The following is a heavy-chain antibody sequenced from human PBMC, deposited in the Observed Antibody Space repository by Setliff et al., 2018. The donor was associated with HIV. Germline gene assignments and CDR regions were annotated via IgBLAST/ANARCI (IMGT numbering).Heavy chain of an antibody. CDR1: GFTFSNYA. Sequence: GGSLRLSCAASGFTFSNYAMHWVRQAPGQGLEWVAVISYDGSDKYYADSVKGRFTISRDNSKNTLYLHMNSLRVEDTAVYYCARDLTTIVTRKVFDIWGQGTMVTVSS. V-gene: IGHV3-30*04. CDR2: ISYDGSDK. D-gene: IGHD4-4*01. J-gene: IGHJ3*02. CDR3: ARDLTTIVTRKVFDI.